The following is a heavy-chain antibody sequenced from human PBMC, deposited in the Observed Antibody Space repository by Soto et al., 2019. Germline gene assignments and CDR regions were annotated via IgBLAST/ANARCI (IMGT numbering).Heavy chain of an antibody. CDR3: ARDEYSSSSRAFDI. V-gene: IGHV3-33*01. CDR2: IWYDGSNK. CDR1: GFTFSSYG. J-gene: IGHJ3*02. Sequence: GGSLRLSCAASGFTFSSYGMHWVRQAPGKGLEWVAVIWYDGSNKYYADSVKGRFTISRDNSKNTLYLQMNSLRAEDTAVYYCARDEYSSSSRAFDIWRQGTMVTVSS. D-gene: IGHD6-6*01.